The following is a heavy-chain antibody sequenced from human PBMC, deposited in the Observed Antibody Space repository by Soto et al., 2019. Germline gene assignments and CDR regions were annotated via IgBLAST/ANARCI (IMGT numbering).Heavy chain of an antibody. Sequence: PGGSLRLSCAASGFTFSSYAMHWVRQAPGKGLEWVAVISYDGSNKYYADSVKGRFTISRDNSKNTLYLQMNSLRAEDTAVYYCARGLRYFDWLSCFDYWGQGTLVTVSS. CDR1: GFTFSSYA. V-gene: IGHV3-30-3*01. CDR3: ARGLRYFDWLSCFDY. CDR2: ISYDGSNK. D-gene: IGHD3-9*01. J-gene: IGHJ4*02.